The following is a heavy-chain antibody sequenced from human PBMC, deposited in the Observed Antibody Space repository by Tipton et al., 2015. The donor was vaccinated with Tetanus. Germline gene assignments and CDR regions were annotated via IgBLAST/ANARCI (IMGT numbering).Heavy chain of an antibody. CDR1: GGSISSYY. D-gene: IGHD6-13*01. Sequence: TLSLTCTISGGSISSYYWSWIRQPAGKGLEWIGRIYSSGSTHYNPSLKSRVTMSLDTSKTQFSLKLSSVTAADTAVYYCARAGGGSWGNFDYWGQGTRVTVSS. V-gene: IGHV4-4*07. CDR3: ARAGGGSWGNFDY. CDR2: IYSSGST. J-gene: IGHJ4*02.